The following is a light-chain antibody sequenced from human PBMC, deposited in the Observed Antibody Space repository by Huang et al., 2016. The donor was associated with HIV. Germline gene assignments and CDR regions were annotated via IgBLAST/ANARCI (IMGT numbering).Light chain of an antibody. CDR2: GAS. J-gene: IGKJ4*01. V-gene: IGKV3-15*01. Sequence: EIVMTQSPATLSVSPGERATLYCRASQSVSSNLAWHQQKPGQAPRRLIYGASTRATGIPARFSGSGSGTEFTLTISSLQSEDFAVYYCQQYNNWPPLTFGGGTKVEIK. CDR1: QSVSSN. CDR3: QQYNNWPPLT.